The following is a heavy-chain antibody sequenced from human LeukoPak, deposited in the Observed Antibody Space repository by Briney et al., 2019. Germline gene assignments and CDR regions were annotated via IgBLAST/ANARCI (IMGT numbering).Heavy chain of an antibody. D-gene: IGHD2-15*01. CDR3: ARDTSGVWMAY. Sequence: SETLSLTCSVTGGSISNYYWSWIRQPAGQGLQWIGRMNNSGSTKYNPSLRGRVTMSLDTSKNQFSLKLTSVTAADTAVYYCARDTSGVWMAYWGQGTLVTVSS. CDR2: MNNSGST. V-gene: IGHV4-4*07. J-gene: IGHJ4*02. CDR1: GGSISNYY.